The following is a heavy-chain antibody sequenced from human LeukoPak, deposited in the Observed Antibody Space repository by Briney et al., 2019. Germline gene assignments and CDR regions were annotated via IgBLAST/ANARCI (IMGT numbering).Heavy chain of an antibody. V-gene: IGHV3-48*04. J-gene: IGHJ4*02. CDR1: GFTFSSYS. CDR2: ISSSSSTI. CDR3: ARLAPSKDYGANVLDY. D-gene: IGHD4-23*01. Sequence: PGRSLRLSCAASGFTFSSYSMHWVRQAPGKGLEWVSYISSSSSTIYYADSVKGRFTISRDNAKNSLYLQMNSLRAEDTAVYYCARLAPSKDYGANVLDYWGQGTLVTVSS.